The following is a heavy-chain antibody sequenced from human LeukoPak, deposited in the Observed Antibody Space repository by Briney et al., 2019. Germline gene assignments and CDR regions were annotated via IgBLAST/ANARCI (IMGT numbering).Heavy chain of an antibody. D-gene: IGHD3-3*01. CDR3: AKGSQRYDFWRFDY. Sequence: GGSLRLSCVASGFTFSTYSMSWVRQAPGKGLEWVSSISGSGGSTYYAEFVKGRSTISRDNSKNTLYLQMNSLRAEDTAVYYCAKGSQRYDFWRFDYWGQGTLVTVSS. CDR1: GFTFSTYS. V-gene: IGHV3-23*01. J-gene: IGHJ4*02. CDR2: ISGSGGST.